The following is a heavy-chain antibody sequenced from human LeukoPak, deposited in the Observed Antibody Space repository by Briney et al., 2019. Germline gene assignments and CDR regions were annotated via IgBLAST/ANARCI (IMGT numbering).Heavy chain of an antibody. Sequence: PSETLSLTCAVSGGSISSSNWWSWVRQPPGKGLEWIGEIYHSGSTNYNPSLKSRVTISVDKSKNQFSLKLSSVTAADTAVYYCARDRKATVTTNAFDIWGQGTMVTVSS. CDR2: IYHSGST. D-gene: IGHD4-17*01. J-gene: IGHJ3*02. V-gene: IGHV4-4*02. CDR3: ARDRKATVTTNAFDI. CDR1: GGSISSSNW.